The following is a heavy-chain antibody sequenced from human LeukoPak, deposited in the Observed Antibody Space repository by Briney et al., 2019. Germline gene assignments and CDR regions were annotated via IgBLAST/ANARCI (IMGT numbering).Heavy chain of an antibody. Sequence: ASVKVSCKASGGTFSSYAMSWVRQAPGEGIEWMGRIIPMFGKANYAQKVQGRVTITTDESTSTAYMELSSLRSEDTAVYYCAILGLYDLGAFDIWGQGTMVTVSS. CDR3: AILGLYDLGAFDI. CDR1: GGTFSSYA. V-gene: IGHV1-69*05. D-gene: IGHD3-16*01. J-gene: IGHJ3*02. CDR2: IIPMFGKA.